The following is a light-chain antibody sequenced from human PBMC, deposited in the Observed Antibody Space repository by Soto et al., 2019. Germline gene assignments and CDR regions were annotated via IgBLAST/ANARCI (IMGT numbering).Light chain of an antibody. CDR2: GAS. V-gene: IGKV3-20*01. CDR3: QQYGSSYPWT. CDR1: QSVSSNY. Sequence: EIVLTQSPGTLSLSPWERATLSCRASQSVSSNYLAWYQQKPGQAPRLLIYGASSRATGIPDRFSGSGSGTDFTLTIMRLEPEDFAVYYCQQYGSSYPWTFGQGTKVEIK. J-gene: IGKJ1*01.